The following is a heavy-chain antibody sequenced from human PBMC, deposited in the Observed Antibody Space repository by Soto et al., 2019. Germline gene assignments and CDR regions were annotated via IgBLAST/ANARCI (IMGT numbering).Heavy chain of an antibody. J-gene: IGHJ4*02. CDR1: GLPHSNFA. CDR3: AKDAVYNDGLWLMDH. Sequence: GGSLRLSCAASGLPHSNFAMMWVRQAPGKGLECISGIYGSGRGIEYADSVKGRFTISRDNSKNTVYLQMTDLRVDDTAVYYCAKDAVYNDGLWLMDHWGQGTQVTVSS. CDR2: IYGSGRGI. D-gene: IGHD2-21*01. V-gene: IGHV3-23*05.